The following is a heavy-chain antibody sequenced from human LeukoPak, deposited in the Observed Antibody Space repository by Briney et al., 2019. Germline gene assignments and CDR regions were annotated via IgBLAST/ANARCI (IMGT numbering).Heavy chain of an antibody. CDR2: MNHNSGNK. CDR3: ARGLY. J-gene: IGHJ4*02. CDR1: GYTFTSYD. V-gene: IGHV1-8*01. Sequence: GASVKVSCKACGYTFTSYDNNWVRQATGQGLEWKGWMNHNSGNKGYAQKFQGRVTLTRDTSINTAYMDMSNLTSEDTAVYYCARGLYWGQGTLVTVSS.